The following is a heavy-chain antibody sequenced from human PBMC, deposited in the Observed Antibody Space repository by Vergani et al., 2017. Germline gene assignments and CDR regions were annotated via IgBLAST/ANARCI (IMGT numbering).Heavy chain of an antibody. Sequence: QLQLQESGPGLVKTSETLSLTCTVSGGSISSSSYYWGWIRQPPGKGLEWIGSIYYSGSTYYNPSLKSRVTIAVDTSKNQFSLKLSSVTAADTAVYYCARDDTVILDAFDIWGQGTMVTVSS. D-gene: IGHD3-22*01. CDR1: GGSISSSSYY. V-gene: IGHV4-39*07. CDR3: ARDDTVILDAFDI. J-gene: IGHJ3*02. CDR2: IYYSGST.